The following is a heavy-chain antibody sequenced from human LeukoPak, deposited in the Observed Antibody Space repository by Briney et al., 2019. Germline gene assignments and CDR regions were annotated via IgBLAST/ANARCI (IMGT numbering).Heavy chain of an antibody. D-gene: IGHD2-2*01. CDR1: GFTFSSYL. J-gene: IGHJ6*02. V-gene: IGHV3-7*01. Sequence: GGPQRLLCSASGFTFSSYLMSWVRQAPGTGPEWVANIKHDGSENYYVDSVKGRFTISRDNAKNSLYLQMNSLRAEDTAVYYCARDSAVVPAADPNYYYYGMDVWGQGTTVTVSS. CDR3: ARDSAVVPAADPNYYYYGMDV. CDR2: IKHDGSEN.